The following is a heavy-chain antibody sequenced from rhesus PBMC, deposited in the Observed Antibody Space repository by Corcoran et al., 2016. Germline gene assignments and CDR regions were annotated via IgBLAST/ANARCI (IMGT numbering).Heavy chain of an antibody. D-gene: IGHD6-25*01. CDR2: INGNSGST. V-gene: IGHV4-80*01. CDR3: ARDGYLGLAASERYFDL. CDR1: GASISSNW. Sequence: QVQLQESCPGLLKPSETLSLTCTVSGASISSNWCRWLRQPPGLVLEWIGEINGNSGSTNYNPSLKSRVTISKDASKNQFSLKLSSVTAADTTVYYCARDGYLGLAASERYFDLWGPGTPITISS. J-gene: IGHJ2*01.